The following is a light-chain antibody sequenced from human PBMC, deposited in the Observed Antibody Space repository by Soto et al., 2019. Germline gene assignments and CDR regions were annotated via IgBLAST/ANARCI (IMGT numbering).Light chain of an antibody. V-gene: IGKV1-27*01. J-gene: IGKJ1*01. CDR1: QGISNY. Sequence: DIQMTQSPSSLSASVGDRVTITCRASQGISNYLAWYQQKPGKVPKLLIYAASTLQSGVPSRFSGSGSGTDFTLTISSLQPEDVATYYCQKYNSAPTPGWTFGQGTKVEIK. CDR3: QKYNSAPTPGWT. CDR2: AAS.